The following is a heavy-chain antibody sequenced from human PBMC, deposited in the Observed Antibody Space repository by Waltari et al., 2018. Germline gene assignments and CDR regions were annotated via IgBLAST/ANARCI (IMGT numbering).Heavy chain of an antibody. J-gene: IGHJ4*02. Sequence: QVQLVQSGAEVKKPGASVKVSCKASGYTFTSYYMHWVRQAPGQGLEWMGIINPSGGSTSYAQKFQGRVTMTRDTSTSTVYMELSSLRSEDTAVYYCARGRPRGAVAGTGGVYWGQGTLVTVSS. CDR2: INPSGGST. V-gene: IGHV1-46*01. CDR3: ARGRPRGAVAGTGGVY. D-gene: IGHD6-19*01. CDR1: GYTFTSYY.